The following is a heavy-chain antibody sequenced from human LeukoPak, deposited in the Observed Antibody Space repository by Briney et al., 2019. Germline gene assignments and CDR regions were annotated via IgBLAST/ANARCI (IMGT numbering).Heavy chain of an antibody. Sequence: GGSLRLSCAASEFTFSSYGMHWVRQAPGKGLEWVAVISYDGSNKYYADSVKGRFTISRDNSKNTLYLQMNSLRAEDTAVYYCAKSALETRHYYYYGMDVWGQGTTVTVSS. J-gene: IGHJ6*02. D-gene: IGHD4-23*01. CDR1: EFTFSSYG. CDR2: ISYDGSNK. V-gene: IGHV3-30*18. CDR3: AKSALETRHYYYYGMDV.